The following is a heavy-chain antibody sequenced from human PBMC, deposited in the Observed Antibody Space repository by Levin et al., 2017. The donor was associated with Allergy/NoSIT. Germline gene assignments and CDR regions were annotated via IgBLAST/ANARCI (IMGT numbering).Heavy chain of an antibody. V-gene: IGHV4-34*01. D-gene: IGHD3-10*01. Sequence: KSSETLSLTCGVYGGSFLTNSWNWIRQAPGKGLEWIGEINQSGSTNYNPSLESRVSISADTSKNQFSLILKSVTAADTAVYYCARRYLGSGSYYGYWGQGTLVTVSS. CDR2: INQSGST. CDR1: GGSFLTNS. J-gene: IGHJ4*02. CDR3: ARRYLGSGSYYGY.